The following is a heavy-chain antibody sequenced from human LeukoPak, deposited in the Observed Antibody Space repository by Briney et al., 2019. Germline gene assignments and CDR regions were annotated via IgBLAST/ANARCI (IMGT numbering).Heavy chain of an antibody. D-gene: IGHD3-10*01. V-gene: IGHV4-39*01. J-gene: IGHJ4*02. CDR2: IYYSGST. CDR3: ARLGITMVRGVSLFDY. CDR1: GGSIGSSSYY. Sequence: KPSETLSLTCTVSGGSIGSSSYYWGWIRQPPGKGLEWIGSIYYSGSTYYNPSLKSRVTISVDTSKNQFSLKLSSVTAADTAVYYCARLGITMVRGVSLFDYWGQGTLVTVSS.